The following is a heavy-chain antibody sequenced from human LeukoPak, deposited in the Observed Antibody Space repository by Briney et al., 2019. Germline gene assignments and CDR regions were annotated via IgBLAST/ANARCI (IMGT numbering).Heavy chain of an antibody. CDR1: GGSFSGYY. CDR3: ARGRDGDCSSTSCQDDFDY. D-gene: IGHD2-2*01. V-gene: IGHV4-34*01. Sequence: SETLSLTCAVYGGSFSGYYWTWIRQTPEKGLEWIGEMNPSGSTNYNPSLKSRVTISVDTSRNQFSLKLSSVTAADTAVYYCARGRDGDCSSTSCQDDFDYWGQGTLVTVSS. CDR2: MNPSGST. J-gene: IGHJ4*02.